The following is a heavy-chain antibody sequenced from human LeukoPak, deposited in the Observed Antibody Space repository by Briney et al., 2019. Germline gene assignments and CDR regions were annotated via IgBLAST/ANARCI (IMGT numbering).Heavy chain of an antibody. CDR1: GFAVSTNY. D-gene: IGHD1-26*01. CDR2: IYSDGST. Sequence: GGSLRLSCAASGFAVSTNYLSWVRQAPGKGLEWVSVIYSDGSTYYTDSVKGRFTISRDNSKNTLCLQVNSLRPEDTAVYYCARDQRSESYYPWGWFDPWGQGTLVTVSS. CDR3: ARDQRSESYYPWGWFDP. V-gene: IGHV3-66*02. J-gene: IGHJ5*02.